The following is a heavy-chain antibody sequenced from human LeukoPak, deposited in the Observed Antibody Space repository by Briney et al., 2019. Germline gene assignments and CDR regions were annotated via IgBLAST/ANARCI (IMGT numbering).Heavy chain of an antibody. D-gene: IGHD2-15*01. J-gene: IGHJ4*02. CDR1: EFTFSSYA. V-gene: IGHV3-23*01. Sequence: GGSRGLSCAASEFTFSSYAMSWFRQAPGKGLDWVSAISGSGGSTYYADSVKGRFTISRDSSKNTLYLHMNSLRAEDTAVYYCAECGGGSCYYILWGQGTLVTVSS. CDR2: ISGSGGST. CDR3: AECGGGSCYYIL.